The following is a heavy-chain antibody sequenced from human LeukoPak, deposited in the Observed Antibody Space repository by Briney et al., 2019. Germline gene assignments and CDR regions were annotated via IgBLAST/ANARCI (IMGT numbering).Heavy chain of an antibody. CDR1: GFTFSNYA. V-gene: IGHV3-21*01. J-gene: IGHJ4*02. D-gene: IGHD6-13*01. CDR2: ISSSSSYI. Sequence: GGSLRLSCAASGFTFSNYAMRWVRQAPGKGLEWVSFISSSSSYIYYADSVKGRFTISRDNAKNSLYLQMNSLRVEDTAVYYCARGSSSWYYLDYWGQGTLVTVSS. CDR3: ARGSSSWYYLDY.